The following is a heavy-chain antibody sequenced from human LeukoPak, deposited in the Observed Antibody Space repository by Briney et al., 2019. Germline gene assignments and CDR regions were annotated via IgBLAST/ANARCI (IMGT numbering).Heavy chain of an antibody. CDR1: GFTFSNAW. CDR3: TTFFWSSYYSDYYCYYMDV. J-gene: IGHJ6*03. D-gene: IGHD3-3*01. Sequence: PGGSLRLSCAASGFTFSNAWMTWVRQAPGKGLEWVGHIKTKADGGTTDYAAPVRGRFTISRDDSKNTLYLQMNSLKTEDTALYYCTTFFWSSYYSDYYCYYMDVWGKGTTVTVSS. CDR2: IKTKADGGTT. V-gene: IGHV3-15*01.